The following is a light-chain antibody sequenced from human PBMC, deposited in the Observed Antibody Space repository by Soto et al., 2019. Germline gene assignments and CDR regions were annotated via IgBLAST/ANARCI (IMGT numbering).Light chain of an antibody. V-gene: IGLV1-44*01. CDR1: SSNIESNT. J-gene: IGLJ2*01. CDR2: SND. CDR3: AAWDDSLNGLV. Sequence: QSVLTQSPSASGTPGQRVTISCSGSSSNIESNTVNWYQQLPGTAPKHLIYSNDQRPSGVPDRFSGSKSGTSASLAISGLQSEDEADYYCAAWDDSLNGLVFGGGTKLTVL.